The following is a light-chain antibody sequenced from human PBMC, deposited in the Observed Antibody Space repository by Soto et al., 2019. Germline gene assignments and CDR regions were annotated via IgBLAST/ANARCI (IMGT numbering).Light chain of an antibody. CDR1: SSDVGNYNL. Sequence: QCVRTQPASGSGSPGQSITLSCTGTSSDVGNYNLVSWYQHDPGKAPKLLIYEGSKRPSGVSDRFSGSKSGNTASLTISGPKAGHGPDYYCSSFAIRSTYVFGTGTKVTVL. CDR3: SSFAIRSTYV. V-gene: IGLV2-23*01. J-gene: IGLJ1*01. CDR2: EGS.